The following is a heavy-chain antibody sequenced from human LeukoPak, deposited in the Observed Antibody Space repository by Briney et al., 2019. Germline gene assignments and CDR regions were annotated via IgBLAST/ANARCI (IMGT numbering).Heavy chain of an antibody. V-gene: IGHV4-59*01. CDR1: GGSISSYY. D-gene: IGHD2-8*01. CDR3: ARDRRYCTNGVCYYYYYYMDV. CDR2: IYYSGST. J-gene: IGHJ6*03. Sequence: PSETLSLTCTVSGGSISSYYWSWIRQPPGKGLDWIGYIYYSGSTNYNPSLKRRVTISVDTSKNQFSLTLSSVPAADTDVYYCARDRRYCTNGVCYYYYYYMDVWGKGTTVTVSS.